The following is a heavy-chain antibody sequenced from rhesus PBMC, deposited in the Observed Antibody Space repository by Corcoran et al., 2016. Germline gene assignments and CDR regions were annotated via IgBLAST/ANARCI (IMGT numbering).Heavy chain of an antibody. Sequence: QVQLQESGPGLVKPSEILSLTCAVSGASIRSYWWSWIRQPPGKGLEWIGEIFGKCGNSYSNPSLKSRVIISRDASKIQFSLKLSSVTGADTAGYYCARSGYGSGGVYWGQGLLVTVSS. CDR1: GASIRSYW. CDR2: IFGKCGNS. CDR3: ARSGYGSGGVY. J-gene: IGHJ4*01. V-gene: IGHV4-80*01. D-gene: IGHD4-4*01.